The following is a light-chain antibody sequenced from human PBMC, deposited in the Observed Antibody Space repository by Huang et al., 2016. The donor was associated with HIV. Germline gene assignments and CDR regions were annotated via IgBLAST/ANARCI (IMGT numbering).Light chain of an antibody. V-gene: IGKV1D-13*01. CDR1: QGISNT. CDR3: QQFNHYPLT. J-gene: IGKJ4*01. CDR2: DAS. Sequence: TQSPSSLSASVGDRVTITCRASQGISNTLAWYQQKPGKAPKLLIYDASSLQTGAPSRFSGSGSGTDFTLTISSLQPEDCATYYCQQFNHYPLTFGGGTKVEIE.